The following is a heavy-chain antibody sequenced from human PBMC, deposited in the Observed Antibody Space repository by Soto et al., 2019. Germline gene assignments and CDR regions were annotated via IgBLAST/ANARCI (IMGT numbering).Heavy chain of an antibody. CDR3: ARDRGRMVRETSNWFDP. V-gene: IGHV1-2*02. D-gene: IGHD3-10*01. Sequence: GASVKVSCKASGYTFTGYYMHWVRQAPGQGLEWMGWINPNSGGTNYAQKFQGRVTMTRDTSISTAYMELSRLRSDDTAVYYCARDRGRMVRETSNWFDPWGQGTLVTVSS. CDR1: GYTFTGYY. J-gene: IGHJ5*02. CDR2: INPNSGGT.